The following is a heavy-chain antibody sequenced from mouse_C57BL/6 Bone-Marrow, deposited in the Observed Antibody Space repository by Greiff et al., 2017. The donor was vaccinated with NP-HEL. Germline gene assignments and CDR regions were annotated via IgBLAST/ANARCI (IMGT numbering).Heavy chain of an antibody. CDR3: ARSQFYYDYDAWFAY. V-gene: IGHV2-9-1*01. Sequence: QVQLKESGPGLVAPSQSLSITCTVSGFSLTSYAISWVRQPPGKGLEWLGVIWTGGGTNYNSALKSRLSISKDNSKSQVFLKMNSLQTDDTARYYCARSQFYYDYDAWFAYWGQGTLVTVSA. CDR2: IWTGGGT. CDR1: GFSLTSYA. D-gene: IGHD2-4*01. J-gene: IGHJ3*01.